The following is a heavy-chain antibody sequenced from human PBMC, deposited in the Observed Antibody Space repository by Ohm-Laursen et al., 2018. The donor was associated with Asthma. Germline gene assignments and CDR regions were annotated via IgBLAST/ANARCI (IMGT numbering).Heavy chain of an antibody. CDR3: ARGHGYNLY. Sequence: LSLTCAASGFTFSDYYMSWIRQAPGKGLKWVSYISSSSSYTNYADSVKGRFTISRDNAKNSLYLQMNSLRAEDTAVYYCARGHGYNLYWGQGTLVTVSS. D-gene: IGHD5-24*01. CDR2: ISSSSSYT. CDR1: GFTFSDYY. J-gene: IGHJ4*02. V-gene: IGHV3-11*06.